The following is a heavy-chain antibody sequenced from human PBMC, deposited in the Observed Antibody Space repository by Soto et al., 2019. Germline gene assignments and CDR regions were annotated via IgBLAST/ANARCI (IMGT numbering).Heavy chain of an antibody. CDR3: AKDAARTSGWYYFDY. CDR2: INPSGGST. V-gene: IGHV1-46*01. D-gene: IGHD6-19*01. J-gene: IGHJ4*02. Sequence: ASVKVSCKASGYTFTSYYMHWVRQAPGQGLEWMGIINPSGGSTSYAQKFQGRVTMTRDTSTSTVYMELSSLRAEDTAVYYCAKDAARTSGWYYFDYWGQGTLVTVSS. CDR1: GYTFTSYY.